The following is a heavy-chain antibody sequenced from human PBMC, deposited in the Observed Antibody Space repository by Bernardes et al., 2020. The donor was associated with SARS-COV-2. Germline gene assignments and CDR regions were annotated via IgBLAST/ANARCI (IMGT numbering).Heavy chain of an antibody. CDR1: GYTFTDYH. J-gene: IGHJ3*02. CDR2: VYPKSGDT. D-gene: IGHD6-13*01. Sequence: ASWKDSCKASGYTFTDYHIHWVRQAPGQGLEWMGWVYPKSGDTSFAQNFQGRVTMTRDTSVSTAYMELSRLRFDDTAVYYCASVTWSSHDGFDIWGQGTVVTVSS. CDR3: ASVTWSSHDGFDI. V-gene: IGHV1-2*02.